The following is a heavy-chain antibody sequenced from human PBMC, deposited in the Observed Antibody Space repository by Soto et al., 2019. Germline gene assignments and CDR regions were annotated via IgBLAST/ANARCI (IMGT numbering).Heavy chain of an antibody. D-gene: IGHD1-26*01. CDR1: GDSVSSNSAA. J-gene: IGHJ5*02. V-gene: IGHV6-1*01. CDR3: ARDRGGSPRGAWFDP. Sequence: SETLSLTCAISGDSVSSNSAACNWIRQSPSRGLEWLGRTYYRSKWYNNYAVSAKSRITINPDTSKNQFSLQLNSVTPEDTAVYYCARDRGGSPRGAWFDPWGQGTLVTVS. CDR2: TYYRSKWYN.